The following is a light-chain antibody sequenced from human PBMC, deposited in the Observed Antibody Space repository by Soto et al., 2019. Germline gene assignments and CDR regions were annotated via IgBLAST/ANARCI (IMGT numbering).Light chain of an antibody. J-gene: IGLJ1*01. CDR3: SSYAGNNIYYV. CDR1: SNDVGGYNF. V-gene: IGLV2-8*01. Sequence: QSALTQPPSASGSPGQSVTISCTGTSNDVGGYNFVSWYQQRPGKAPKLMIFEVSKRPSGVPDRFSGSKSGSTASLTVSGLQAEDEADYYCSSYAGNNIYYVFGTGTKVTVL. CDR2: EVS.